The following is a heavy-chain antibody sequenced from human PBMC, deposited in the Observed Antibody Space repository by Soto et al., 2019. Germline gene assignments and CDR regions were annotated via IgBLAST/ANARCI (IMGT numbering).Heavy chain of an antibody. CDR1: GYTFTSYG. J-gene: IGHJ6*02. D-gene: IGHD3-16*02. Sequence: GASVKVSGKASGYTFTSYGISWVRQAPGQGLEWMGWISAYNGNTNYAQKLQGRVTMTTDTSTSTAYMELRSLRSDDTAVYYCARDSDYVWGSYRELPDVWGQGTTVTVSS. CDR2: ISAYNGNT. CDR3: ARDSDYVWGSYRELPDV. V-gene: IGHV1-18*04.